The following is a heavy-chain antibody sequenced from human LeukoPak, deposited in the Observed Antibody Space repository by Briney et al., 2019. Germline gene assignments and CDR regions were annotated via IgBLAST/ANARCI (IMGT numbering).Heavy chain of an antibody. D-gene: IGHD4-23*01. CDR1: GFTFSSYW. CDR3: AREGATVVPPDY. J-gene: IGHJ4*02. Sequence: PGGSLRLSCAASGFTFSSYWMHWVRQAPGKGLVWVSRINSDGSSTHYAGSVKGRFTISRDNAKNTLYLQMNSLRAEDTAVYYCAREGATVVPPDYWGQGTLVTVSS. CDR2: INSDGSST. V-gene: IGHV3-74*01.